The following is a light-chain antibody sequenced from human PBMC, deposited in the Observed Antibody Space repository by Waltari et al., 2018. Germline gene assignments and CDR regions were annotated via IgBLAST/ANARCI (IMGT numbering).Light chain of an antibody. J-gene: IGLJ1*01. Sequence: SSELTQDPAVSVALGQTVRITCQGASLSSYYASWYQQKPGQAPVFVIYGKNNRPSGIPDRFSGSSSGDTVTLTITGAQAEDEADYYCNSRDSSGNHLVFGPGTKVTVL. CDR2: GKN. CDR1: SLSSYY. CDR3: NSRDSSGNHLV. V-gene: IGLV3-19*01.